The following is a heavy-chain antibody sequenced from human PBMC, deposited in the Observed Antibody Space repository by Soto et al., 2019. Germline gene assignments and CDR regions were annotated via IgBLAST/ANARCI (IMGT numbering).Heavy chain of an antibody. V-gene: IGHV4-61*01. CDR3: ARVGYSSSWYNWFDP. CDR1: GYSISSGYY. J-gene: IGHJ5*02. D-gene: IGHD6-13*01. CDR2: IYYSGST. Sequence: SETLSLTCAVSGYSISSGYYCGWIRQPPGKGLEWIGYIYYSGSTNYNPSLKSRVTISVDTSKNQFSLKLSSVTAADTAVYYCARVGYSSSWYNWFDPWGQGTLVTVSS.